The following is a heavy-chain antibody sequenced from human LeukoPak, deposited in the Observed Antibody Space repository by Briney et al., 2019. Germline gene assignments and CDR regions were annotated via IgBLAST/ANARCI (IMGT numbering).Heavy chain of an antibody. V-gene: IGHV4-59*12. J-gene: IGHJ4*02. CDR2: IYDSGTT. D-gene: IGHD2-21*02. Sequence: SETLSLTCTVSGDSISIYYWNWIRQPPGKGLEWIGHIYDSGTTHYNPSLKSRVAISVDTSKNQFSLKLTSVTAADTAVYYCARAPNCGGDCYSDYWGQGILVTVSS. CDR1: GDSISIYY. CDR3: ARAPNCGGDCYSDY.